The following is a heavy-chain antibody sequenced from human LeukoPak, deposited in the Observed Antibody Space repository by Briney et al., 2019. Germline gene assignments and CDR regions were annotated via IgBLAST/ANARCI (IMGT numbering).Heavy chain of an antibody. CDR2: ISWNSGSI. CDR3: ARSQWLARKFDY. Sequence: GGSLRLSCAASGFTFDDYAMHWVRQAPGKGLEWVSGISWNSGSIGYADSVKGRFTISRDNAKNSLYLQMSSLRAEDMALYYCARSQWLARKFDYWGQGTLVTVSS. J-gene: IGHJ4*02. D-gene: IGHD6-19*01. V-gene: IGHV3-9*03. CDR1: GFTFDDYA.